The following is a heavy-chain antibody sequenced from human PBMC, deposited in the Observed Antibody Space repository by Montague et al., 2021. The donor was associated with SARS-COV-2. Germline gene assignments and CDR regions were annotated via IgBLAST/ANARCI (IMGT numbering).Heavy chain of an antibody. Sequence: SLSLSLSASGFTFSSYAMHWVRQAPGKGLEWVAVISYDGSNKYYADSVKGRFTISRDNSKNTLYLQMNSLRAEDTAVYYCVGQLLFHYYGMDVWGQGTTVTVSS. D-gene: IGHD2-2*01. CDR1: GFTFSSYA. CDR3: VGQLLFHYYGMDV. V-gene: IGHV3-30*04. J-gene: IGHJ6*01. CDR2: ISYDGSNK.